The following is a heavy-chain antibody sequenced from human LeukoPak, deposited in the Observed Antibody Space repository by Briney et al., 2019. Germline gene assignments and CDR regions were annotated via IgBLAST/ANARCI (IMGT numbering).Heavy chain of an antibody. CDR1: GGSISSGSYY. D-gene: IGHD6-13*01. Sequence: PSETLSLTCTVSGGSISSGSYYWSWIRQPAGKGLEWIGRICTSGSTNYNPSLKSRVTISVDTSKNQFPLKLSSVTAADTAAYYCARDYSISWPTWWFDPWGQGTLVTVSS. V-gene: IGHV4-61*02. J-gene: IGHJ5*02. CDR3: ARDYSISWPTWWFDP. CDR2: ICTSGST.